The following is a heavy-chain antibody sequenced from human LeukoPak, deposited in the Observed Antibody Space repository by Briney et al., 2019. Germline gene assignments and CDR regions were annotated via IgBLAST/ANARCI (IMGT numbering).Heavy chain of an antibody. V-gene: IGHV4-34*01. D-gene: IGHD5-18*01. J-gene: IGHJ4*02. CDR2: INHSGST. Sequence: PSETLSLTCTVSGGSISSYYWSWIRQPPGKGLEWIGEINHSGSTNYNPSLKSRVTTSVDKSKNQISLKLSSVTAADTAVYFCARVADAGYSYLDYWGQGTLVTVSS. CDR3: ARVADAGYSYLDY. CDR1: GGSISSYY.